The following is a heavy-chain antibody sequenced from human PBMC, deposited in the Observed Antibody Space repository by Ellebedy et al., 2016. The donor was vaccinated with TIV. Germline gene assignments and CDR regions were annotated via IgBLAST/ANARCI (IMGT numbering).Heavy chain of an antibody. CDR1: GYTFTSYY. CDR3: ARSSTTVTTEFDY. Sequence: ASVKVSCXASGYTFTSYYMHWVRQAPGQGLEWMGIINPSGGSTSYAQKFQGWVTMTRDTSISTAYMELSRLRSDDTAVYYCARSSTTVTTEFDYWGQGTMVTVSS. V-gene: IGHV1-46*01. J-gene: IGHJ3*01. CDR2: INPSGGST. D-gene: IGHD4-17*01.